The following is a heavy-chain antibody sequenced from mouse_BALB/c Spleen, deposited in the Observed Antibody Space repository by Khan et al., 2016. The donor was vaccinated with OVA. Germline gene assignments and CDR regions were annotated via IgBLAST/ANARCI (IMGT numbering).Heavy chain of an antibody. D-gene: IGHD2-10*01. CDR1: GFSLTGYG. J-gene: IGHJ4*01. CDR3: ARAYYGNYREAMDY. Sequence: QVQLKESGPGLVAPSQSLSITCTVSGFSLTGYGVNWVRQPPGKGLEWLGMIWGDGSTDYNSALKSRLSISKDNSKSQVFLKMNSLQTDDTASYXCARAYYGNYREAMDYWGQGTSVTVSS. CDR2: IWGDGST. V-gene: IGHV2-6-7*01.